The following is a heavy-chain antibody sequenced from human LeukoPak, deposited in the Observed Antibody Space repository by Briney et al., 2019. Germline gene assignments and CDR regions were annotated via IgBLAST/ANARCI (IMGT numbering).Heavy chain of an antibody. J-gene: IGHJ4*02. CDR2: IRSKAYGGTT. CDR3: TRSVGGYYFFDY. Sequence: GGSLRLSCTASGFTFGDYAMSWVRQAPGKGLVWVGFIRSKAYGGTTEYAASVKGRFTISRDDSKSIAYLQMNSLKTEDTAVYYCTRSVGGYYFFDYWGQGTLVTVSS. D-gene: IGHD3-22*01. CDR1: GFTFGDYA. V-gene: IGHV3-49*04.